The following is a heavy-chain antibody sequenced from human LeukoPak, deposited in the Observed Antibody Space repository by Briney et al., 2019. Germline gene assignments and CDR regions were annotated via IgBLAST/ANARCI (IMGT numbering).Heavy chain of an antibody. CDR2: ISYDGSNK. CDR1: GFTFSSYG. J-gene: IGHJ4*02. V-gene: IGHV3-30*18. Sequence: GGSLRLSCAASGFTFSSYGMHWVRQAAGKGLEWVAVISYDGSNKYYADSVKGRFTISRDNSKNTLYLQMNSLRAEDTAVYYCAKDSVVVTFDFDYWGQGTLVTVSS. CDR3: AKDSVVVTFDFDY. D-gene: IGHD3-22*01.